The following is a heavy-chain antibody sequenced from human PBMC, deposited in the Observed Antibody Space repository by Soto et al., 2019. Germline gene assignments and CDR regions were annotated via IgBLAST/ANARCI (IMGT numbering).Heavy chain of an antibody. V-gene: IGHV1-18*04. J-gene: IGHJ3*02. CDR2: ISAYNGNT. CDR3: ARGIYDFWSGYYTNHDAFDI. D-gene: IGHD3-3*01. CDR1: GYTFTSYC. Sequence: ASVKVSCKASGYTFTSYCISWVRQAPGQGLEWMGWISAYNGNTNYAQKLQGRVTMTTDTSTSTAYMELRSLRSDDTAVYYCARGIYDFWSGYYTNHDAFDIWGQGTMVTVSS.